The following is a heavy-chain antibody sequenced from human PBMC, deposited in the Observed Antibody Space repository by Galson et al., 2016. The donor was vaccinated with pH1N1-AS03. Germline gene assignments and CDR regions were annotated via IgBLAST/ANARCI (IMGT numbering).Heavy chain of an antibody. CDR1: GFTFRTFG. CDR3: VTGNQNYFDY. Sequence: SLRLSCAASGFTFRTFGMHWVRQAPGNGLEWVAVIWNDGSLKKYGDSVKGRFIISRDNSNNTVSLEMSSLRAEDTAVYYCVTGNQNYFDYWGQGTLVTVSS. V-gene: IGHV3-33*01. CDR2: IWNDGSLK. D-gene: IGHD2-8*02. J-gene: IGHJ4*02.